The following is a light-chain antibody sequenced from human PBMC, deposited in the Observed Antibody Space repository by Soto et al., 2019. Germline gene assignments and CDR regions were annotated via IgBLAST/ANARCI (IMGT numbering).Light chain of an antibody. J-gene: IGKJ4*01. V-gene: IGKV2-30*01. CDR3: MQGTHWPPT. Sequence: DVVMTQSPLSLPVTLGQAASISCRSSQGLVYGDGHTYMHWFQQRPGQSPRRLIYKVSNRDSGVPDRFSGSASGTNFTLKISRVEAADVGVYYCMQGTHWPPTFGGGTKVEIK. CDR2: KVS. CDR1: QGLVYGDGHTY.